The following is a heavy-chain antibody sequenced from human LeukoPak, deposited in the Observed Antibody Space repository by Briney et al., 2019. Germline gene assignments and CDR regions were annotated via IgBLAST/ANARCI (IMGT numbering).Heavy chain of an antibody. J-gene: IGHJ5*02. Sequence: GGCLRLSCAASGFTFSSYAMSWVRQAPGKGLEWDSAISGSGGSTYYADSVKGRLTISRDNSKNTLYLQMNSLRAEDTAVYYCAKDSPYYDFWSGYSANWFDPWGQGTLVTVSS. V-gene: IGHV3-23*01. D-gene: IGHD3-3*01. CDR2: ISGSGGST. CDR1: GFTFSSYA. CDR3: AKDSPYYDFWSGYSANWFDP.